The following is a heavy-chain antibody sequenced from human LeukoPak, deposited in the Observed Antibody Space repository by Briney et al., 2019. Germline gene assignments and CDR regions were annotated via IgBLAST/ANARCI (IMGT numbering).Heavy chain of an antibody. V-gene: IGHV3-11*04. CDR3: ARNGPYEFRSGYTKANDAFDI. J-gene: IGHJ3*02. Sequence: GGSLRLSCAASGFIFSDYYMSWIRQAPGKGLEWLSYISSSGDTIYSADSVKGRFTISRDNAKKSLFLEMNSLRAEDTAVYYCARNGPYEFRSGYTKANDAFDIWGLGTLVTVSS. CDR2: ISSSGDTI. D-gene: IGHD3-3*01. CDR1: GFIFSDYY.